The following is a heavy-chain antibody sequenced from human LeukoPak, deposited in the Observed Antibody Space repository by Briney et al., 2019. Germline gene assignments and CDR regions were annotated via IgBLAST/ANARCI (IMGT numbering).Heavy chain of an antibody. CDR3: ASYSSGYYVIDY. Sequence: AGGSLRRSCAASGFTVSSNYMSWVRQAPGKGLEWVSVIYSGGSTYYADSVKGRFTISRDNSKNTLYLQMNSLRAEDTAVYYCASYSSGYYVIDYWGQGTLVTVSS. D-gene: IGHD3-22*01. CDR1: GFTVSSNY. V-gene: IGHV3-66*02. J-gene: IGHJ4*02. CDR2: IYSGGST.